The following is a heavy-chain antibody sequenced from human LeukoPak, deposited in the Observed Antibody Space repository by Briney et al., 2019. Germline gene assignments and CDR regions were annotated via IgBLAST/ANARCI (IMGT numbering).Heavy chain of an antibody. V-gene: IGHV1-2*02. J-gene: IGHJ4*02. D-gene: IGHD4-17*01. Sequence: ASVKVSCKASGYTFTGYYMHWVRQAPGQGLEWMGWINPNSGGTNYAQKFQGRVTMTRDTSISTAYMELSRLRSDDTAMYYCARRLYGDYGYYFDYWGQGTLVTVSS. CDR2: INPNSGGT. CDR1: GYTFTGYY. CDR3: ARRLYGDYGYYFDY.